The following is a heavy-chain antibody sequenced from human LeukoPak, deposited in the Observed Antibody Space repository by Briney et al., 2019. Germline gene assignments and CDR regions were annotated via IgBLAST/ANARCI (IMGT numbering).Heavy chain of an antibody. D-gene: IGHD4-17*01. V-gene: IGHV4-31*03. Sequence: SETLSLTCTVSGGSISSGGYYWSWIRQHPGKGLEWIGYIYYSGSTYYNPSLKSRVTISVDTSMNQFSLKLSSVTAADTAVYYCARDLGATVTNWFDPWGQGTLVTVSS. CDR1: GGSISSGGYY. CDR2: IYYSGST. CDR3: ARDLGATVTNWFDP. J-gene: IGHJ5*02.